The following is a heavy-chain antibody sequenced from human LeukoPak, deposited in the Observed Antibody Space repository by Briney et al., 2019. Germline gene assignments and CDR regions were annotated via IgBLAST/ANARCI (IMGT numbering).Heavy chain of an antibody. V-gene: IGHV3-7*01. CDR3: GMDRVIITD. CDR1: GFTFSDYW. J-gene: IGHJ4*02. Sequence: GGSLRLSCEASGFTFSDYWMTWLRQAPGKGLEWVANIKQDGGETYYIDSVKGQFTISRENAKNSVYLEMNSLRAEDTALYYCGMDRVIITDWGQGALVTVSS. D-gene: IGHD3-10*01. CDR2: IKQDGGET.